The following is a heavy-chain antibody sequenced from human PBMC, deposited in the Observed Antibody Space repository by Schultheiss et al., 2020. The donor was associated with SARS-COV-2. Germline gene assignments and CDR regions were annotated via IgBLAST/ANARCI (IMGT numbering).Heavy chain of an antibody. V-gene: IGHV4-34*01. D-gene: IGHD3-10*01. CDR3: ARVVFSGFDY. J-gene: IGHJ4*02. CDR1: GGSFSGYY. CDR2: INHSGST. Sequence: SETLSLTCAVYGGSFSGYYWSWIRQPPGKGLEWIGEINHSGSTNYNPSLKSRVTISVDTSKNQFSLKLISVTAADTAVYYCARVVFSGFDYWGQGTLVTVSS.